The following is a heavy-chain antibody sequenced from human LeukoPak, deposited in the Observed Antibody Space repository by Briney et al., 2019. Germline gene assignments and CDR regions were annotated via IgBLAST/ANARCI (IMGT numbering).Heavy chain of an antibody. Sequence: GGSLRLSCAASGFTFSTYWMSWVRQAPGKGLEWVTNIKQDGSEKYYVDSVKGRFTISKDNAKNSLYLQMNSLRAEDTAVYYCAREVRHSDLWGRGTLVTVSS. CDR1: GFTFSTYW. CDR3: AREVRHSDL. J-gene: IGHJ2*01. CDR2: IKQDGSEK. V-gene: IGHV3-7*03. D-gene: IGHD2-2*01.